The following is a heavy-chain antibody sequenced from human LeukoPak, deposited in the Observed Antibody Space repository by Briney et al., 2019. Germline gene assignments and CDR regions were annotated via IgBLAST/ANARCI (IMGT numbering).Heavy chain of an antibody. CDR3: SGGVTFGGVIVPFDY. CDR2: IYSGGST. D-gene: IGHD3-16*02. V-gene: IGHV3-66*01. J-gene: IGHJ4*02. CDR1: GFTVSSNY. Sequence: GGSLRLSCAASGFTVSSNYMSWVRQAPGKGLEWVSVIYSGGSTYYADSVKGRFTISRDNSKNTLYLQMNSLRAEDTAVYYCSGGVTFGGVIVPFDYLGQGTLVTVSS.